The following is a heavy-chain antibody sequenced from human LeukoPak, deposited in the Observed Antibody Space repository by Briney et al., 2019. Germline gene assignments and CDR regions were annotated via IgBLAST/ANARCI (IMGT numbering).Heavy chain of an antibody. D-gene: IGHD5-18*01. J-gene: IGHJ4*02. CDR2: VSSGFHA. Sequence: GGSLRLSCTASGFTLGSHDMHWVRQIPGQGLEWVAAVSSGFHAFFADSVQGRFTVSREDARNSLYLQMNSLRAGDTAVYYCVREARGYHYTYFDYWGQGTLVSVSS. V-gene: IGHV3-13*01. CDR3: VREARGYHYTYFDY. CDR1: GFTLGSHD.